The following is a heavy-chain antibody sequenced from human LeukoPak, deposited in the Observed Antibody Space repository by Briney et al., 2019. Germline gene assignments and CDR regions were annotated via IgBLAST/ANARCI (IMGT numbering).Heavy chain of an antibody. D-gene: IGHD3-10*01. V-gene: IGHV1-2*02. CDR3: ARGSRSSVSASGWFDP. Sequence: ASVKVSCKASGYTFTGYYMHWVRQAPGQGLEWMGWINPNSGGTNYAQKFQGRVTMTRDTSISTAYMELSRLRSDDTAVYSGARGSRSSVSASGWFDPWGQGTLVTVSS. CDR1: GYTFTGYY. CDR2: INPNSGGT. J-gene: IGHJ5*02.